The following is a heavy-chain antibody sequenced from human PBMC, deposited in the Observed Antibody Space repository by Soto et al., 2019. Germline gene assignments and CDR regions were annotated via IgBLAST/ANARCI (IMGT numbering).Heavy chain of an antibody. D-gene: IGHD2-8*01. V-gene: IGHV4-31*03. J-gene: IGHJ4*02. CDR1: GGSISSGGYY. CDR2: IYYSGST. CDR3: ATEKACTNGVCQFDY. Sequence: PSETLSLTCTVSGGSISSGGYYWSWIRQHPGKGLGWIGYIYYSGSTYYNPSLKSRVTISVDTSKNQFSLKLSSVTAADTAVYYCATEKACTNGVCQFDYWGQGTLVTVSS.